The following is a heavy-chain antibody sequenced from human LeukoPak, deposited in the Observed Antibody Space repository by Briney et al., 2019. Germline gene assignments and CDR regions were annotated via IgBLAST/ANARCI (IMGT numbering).Heavy chain of an antibody. CDR1: GGSISSYY. CDR2: IYYSGST. Sequence: SETLSLTCTVSGGSISSYYWSWIRQPPGKGLEWIGYIYYSGSTNYNPSLKSRVTISVDTSKNQFSLKLSSVTAADTAVYYCARDSRRELLHAFDIWGQGTMVTVSS. J-gene: IGHJ3*02. V-gene: IGHV4-59*01. D-gene: IGHD1-26*01. CDR3: ARDSRRELLHAFDI.